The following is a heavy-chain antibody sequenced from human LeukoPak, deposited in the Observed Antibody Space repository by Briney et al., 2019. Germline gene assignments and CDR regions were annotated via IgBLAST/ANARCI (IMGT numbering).Heavy chain of an antibody. CDR3: ARSDSSSWYVYYGMDV. CDR2: ISAYNGNT. D-gene: IGHD6-13*01. Sequence: GASVKVSCKASGYTFTNYGVTWVRQAPGQGLEWMGWISAYNGNTHYAQKLQGRVTMTTDTSTSTAYMELRSLRSDDTAVYYCARSDSSSWYVYYGMDVWGQGTTVTVSS. J-gene: IGHJ6*02. CDR1: GYTFTNYG. V-gene: IGHV1-18*01.